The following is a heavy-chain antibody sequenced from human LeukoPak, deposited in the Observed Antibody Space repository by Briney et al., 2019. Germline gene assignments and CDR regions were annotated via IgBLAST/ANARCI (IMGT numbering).Heavy chain of an antibody. CDR2: INHNGNVN. V-gene: IGHV3-7*03. J-gene: IGHJ6*02. CDR1: GFNFGSDA. Sequence: GSLRLSCTASGFNFGSDAMHWVRQAPGKGLEWVASINHNGNVNYYVDSVKGRFTISRDNAKNSLYLQMSNLRAEDTAVYFCARGGGLDVWGQGATVTVSS. D-gene: IGHD3-16*01. CDR3: ARGGGLDV.